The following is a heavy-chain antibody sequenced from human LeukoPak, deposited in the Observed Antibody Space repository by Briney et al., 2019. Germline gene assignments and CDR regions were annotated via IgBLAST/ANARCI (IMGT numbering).Heavy chain of an antibody. CDR2: INAGNGNT. CDR1: GYTFTSYA. J-gene: IGHJ3*02. D-gene: IGHD6-19*01. CDR3: ARARGIAVAGTRDAFDI. V-gene: IGHV1-3*03. Sequence: ASVKVSCKASGYTFTSYAMHWVRQAPGQRLEWMGWINAGNGNTKYSQDFQGRVTITRDTSASTAYMELSSLRSEDTAVYYCARARGIAVAGTRDAFDIWGQGTMVTVSS.